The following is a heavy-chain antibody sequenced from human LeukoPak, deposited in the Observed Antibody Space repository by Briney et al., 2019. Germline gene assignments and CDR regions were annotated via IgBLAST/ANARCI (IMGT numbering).Heavy chain of an antibody. J-gene: IGHJ4*02. Sequence: PGGSLRLYCAASRFTFSSYAMSWVRQAPGQGLEGVSAISGSGGSTYYADSVKGQFTISRDNSKNTLYLQMNSLRAEDTAVYYCAKHRLAVAGKTYNDYWGQGTLVTVSS. D-gene: IGHD6-19*01. CDR1: RFTFSSYA. CDR3: AKHRLAVAGKTYNDY. V-gene: IGHV3-23*01. CDR2: ISGSGGST.